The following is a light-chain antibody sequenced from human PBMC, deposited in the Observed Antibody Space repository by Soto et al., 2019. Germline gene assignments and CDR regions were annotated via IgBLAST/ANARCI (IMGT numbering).Light chain of an antibody. Sequence: QSVLTQPASVSGSPGQSITISCTGTSSDVGGYRYVSWYQQHPGKAPKLMIYEVSNRPSGVSNRFSGSKSGNTASLTISGLQAEGEADYYCSSYTSGSTYVFGTGTKVTVL. J-gene: IGLJ1*01. CDR2: EVS. CDR3: SSYTSGSTYV. CDR1: SSDVGGYRY. V-gene: IGLV2-14*01.